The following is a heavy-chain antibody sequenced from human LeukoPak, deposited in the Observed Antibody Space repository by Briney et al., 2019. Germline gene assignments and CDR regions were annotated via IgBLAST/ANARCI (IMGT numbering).Heavy chain of an antibody. CDR3: AAYGTYDSSGPPLDY. V-gene: IGHV1-18*01. Sequence: GASVKVSCKASGYTFTSYGISWVRQAPGQGLEWMGWISAYNGNTNYAQKLQGRVTMTTDTSTSTAYMELRSLRSDDTAVYYCAAYGTYDSSGPPLDYWGQGTLVTVSS. CDR2: ISAYNGNT. J-gene: IGHJ4*02. D-gene: IGHD3-22*01. CDR1: GYTFTSYG.